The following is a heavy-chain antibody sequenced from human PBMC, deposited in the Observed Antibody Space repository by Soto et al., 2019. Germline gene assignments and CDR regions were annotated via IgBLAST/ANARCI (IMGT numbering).Heavy chain of an antibody. D-gene: IGHD6-13*01. CDR1: GGSISSYY. CDR3: ARRVTAAAGMAYYYYYMDV. V-gene: IGHV4-59*08. Sequence: SETLSLTCTVSGGSISSYYWSWIRQPPGKGLEWIGYIYYSGSTNYNPSLKSRVTISVDTSKNQFSLKLSSVTAADTAVYYCARRVTAAAGMAYYYYYMDVWGKGTTVTVSS. J-gene: IGHJ6*03. CDR2: IYYSGST.